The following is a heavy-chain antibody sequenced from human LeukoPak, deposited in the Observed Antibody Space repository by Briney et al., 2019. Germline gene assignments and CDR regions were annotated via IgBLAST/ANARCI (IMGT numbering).Heavy chain of an antibody. V-gene: IGHV1-8*03. CDR3: ARGPRGDLSPYYYYYYMDV. J-gene: IGHJ6*03. CDR2: MNPNSGNT. D-gene: IGHD3-10*01. Sequence: GASVKVSCKASGYTFTSYDINWVRQATGQGLEWMGWMNPNSGNTGYAQKFQGRVTITRNTSISTAYMELSSLRSEDTAVYYCARGPRGDLSPYYYYYYMDVWGKGTTVTVSS. CDR1: GYTFTSYD.